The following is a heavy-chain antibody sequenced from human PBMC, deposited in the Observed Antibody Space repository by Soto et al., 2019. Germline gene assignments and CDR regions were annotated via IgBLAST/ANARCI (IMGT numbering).Heavy chain of an antibody. V-gene: IGHV1-18*01. D-gene: IGHD3-3*01. Sequence: ASVKVSYKASGYTFTSYGISWVRQAPGQGLEWMGWISAYNGNTNYAQKLQGRVTMTTDTSTSTAYMELRSLRSDDTAVYYCARDHFFNSPHDFWSGYYADYWGQGTLVTVSS. CDR1: GYTFTSYG. J-gene: IGHJ4*02. CDR3: ARDHFFNSPHDFWSGYYADY. CDR2: ISAYNGNT.